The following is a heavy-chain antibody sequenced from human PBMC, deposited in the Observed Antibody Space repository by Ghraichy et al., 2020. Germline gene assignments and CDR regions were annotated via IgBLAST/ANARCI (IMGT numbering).Heavy chain of an antibody. D-gene: IGHD3-3*01. Sequence: GGSLRLSCAASGFSFSNYAIHWVRQAPGKGLEWVAVMAYDGSPRYNEESAQGRFIVSRDISKTTLYLQMNNLRPDDTAVYYCANTLSSHFGFDNWGQGTLVAVSS. CDR1: GFSFSNYA. CDR3: ANTLSSHFGFDN. CDR2: MAYDGSPR. V-gene: IGHV3-30*18. J-gene: IGHJ4*02.